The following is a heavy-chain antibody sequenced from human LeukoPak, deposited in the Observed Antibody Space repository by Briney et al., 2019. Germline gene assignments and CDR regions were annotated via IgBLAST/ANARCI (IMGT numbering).Heavy chain of an antibody. CDR1: GYTFTEHS. V-gene: IGHV1-2*02. J-gene: IGHJ1*01. CDR3: SRDSVDSSGQGALQH. Sequence: GPSVKVSCKASGYTFTEHSLYWVRQAPGQGLEWVGWVNTNSGGPSYAQRFQGRVTMTRDTSINTAYMELNRLTSEDTAVYYCSRDSVDSSGQGALQHWGQGTLVTVSS. CDR2: VNTNSGGP. D-gene: IGHD3-22*01.